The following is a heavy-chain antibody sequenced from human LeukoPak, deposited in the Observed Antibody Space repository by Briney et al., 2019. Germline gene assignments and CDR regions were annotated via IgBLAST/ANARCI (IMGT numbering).Heavy chain of an antibody. J-gene: IGHJ6*02. CDR2: TYYRSKWYK. V-gene: IGHV6-1*01. Sequence: SQTLSLTCAISGDSVSSNSATWNWIRQSPSRGLEWLGRTYYRSKWYKYYAVSVKGRITINPDTSKNQFSLQLNSVTPEDTAVYYCATNKASYYYYGMDVWGQGTTVTVSS. CDR1: GDSVSSNSAT. CDR3: ATNKASYYYYGMDV. D-gene: IGHD2/OR15-2a*01.